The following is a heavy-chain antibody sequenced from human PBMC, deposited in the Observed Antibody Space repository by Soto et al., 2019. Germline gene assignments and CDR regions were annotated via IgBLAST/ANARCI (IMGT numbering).Heavy chain of an antibody. D-gene: IGHD3-16*01. CDR3: VMVDNYVTPTPQDV. CDR1: GYMFVNYG. CDR2: ISPYTGNT. Sequence: QVQLVQSGDGVKKPGASVKVSCKASGYMFVNYGIAWVRQAPRQGLEWMGWISPYTGNTHSATKVQGRLTMTTDTSTSTAYMDLGSLTSDDTAVYYCVMVDNYVTPTPQDVWGQGTTVTVSS. V-gene: IGHV1-18*01. J-gene: IGHJ6*02.